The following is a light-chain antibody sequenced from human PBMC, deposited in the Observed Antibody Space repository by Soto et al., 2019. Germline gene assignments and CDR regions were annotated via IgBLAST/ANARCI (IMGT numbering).Light chain of an antibody. CDR3: QQYGTSLYT. J-gene: IGKJ2*01. Sequence: EIVLTQSPGTLSLSPGERATLSCRASQSVSSSYLVWYQQKLGQAPRLLIYGASSRATGIPDRFSGSGSGTDFTLTISRLEPEDFAVYYCQQYGTSLYTFGQGTKPEIK. CDR1: QSVSSSY. V-gene: IGKV3-20*01. CDR2: GAS.